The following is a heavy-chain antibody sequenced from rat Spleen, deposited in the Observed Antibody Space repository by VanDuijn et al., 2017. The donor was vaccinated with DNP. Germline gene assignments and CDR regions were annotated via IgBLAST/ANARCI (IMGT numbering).Heavy chain of an antibody. Sequence: EVQLVESGGGLVQPGRSLKLSCAASGFTFSNYDMAWVRQAPTKGLEWVASITNTGDSTYYSDSVKGRFSLSRDNAKSTLYLQMDSLRSEDTATYYCAGRPPPTRGPFDYWGQGVMVTVSS. V-gene: IGHV5-25*01. CDR3: AGRPPPTRGPFDY. CDR1: GFTFSNYD. CDR2: ITNTGDST. D-gene: IGHD1-4*01. J-gene: IGHJ2*01.